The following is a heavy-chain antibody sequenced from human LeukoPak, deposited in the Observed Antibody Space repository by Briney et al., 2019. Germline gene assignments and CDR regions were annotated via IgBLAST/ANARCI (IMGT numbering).Heavy chain of an antibody. CDR1: GYSISRGYY. CDR2: IYHTGST. D-gene: IGHD3-10*01. Sequence: SETLSLTCGVSGYSISRGYYWAWIRQPPGKGLEWIGTIYHTGSTYYTPSLGSRVTISVDTSKNEFSLNLNSVTAADTAVYYCARAGWIITSGIDYWGQGALVTVSS. CDR3: ARAGWIITSGIDY. V-gene: IGHV4-38-2*01. J-gene: IGHJ4*02.